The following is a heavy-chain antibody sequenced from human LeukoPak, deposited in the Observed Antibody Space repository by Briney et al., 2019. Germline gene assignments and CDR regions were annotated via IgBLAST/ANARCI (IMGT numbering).Heavy chain of an antibody. J-gene: IGHJ4*02. Sequence: GGPLRLSCAASGFTVSSNYMSWVRQAPGKGLEWVSVIYSGGSTYYADSVKGRFTISRDNSKNTLYLQMNSLRAEDTAVYYCARDGAVAGVVDYWGQGTLVTVSS. D-gene: IGHD6-19*01. CDR2: IYSGGST. CDR3: ARDGAVAGVVDY. CDR1: GFTVSSNY. V-gene: IGHV3-53*01.